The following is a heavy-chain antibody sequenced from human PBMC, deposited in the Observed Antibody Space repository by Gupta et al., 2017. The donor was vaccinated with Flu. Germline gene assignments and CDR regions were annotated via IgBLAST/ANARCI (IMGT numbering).Heavy chain of an antibody. CDR2: IDNAGST. D-gene: IGHD5-12*01. J-gene: IGHJ6*02. CDR3: ERELRVELDRLPVQVEYSYGMDV. Sequence: VQLQESGPGLVKPSQTLSLTCAVSGASINSGGFFWTWVRQRPGKALEWIGNIDNAGSTSSNPYLKSRLAIAADTANNQFSLKLTSGTAADTAIYSCERELRVELDRLPVQVEYSYGMDVCVQVTTVPVS. V-gene: IGHV4-31*11. CDR1: GASINSGGFF.